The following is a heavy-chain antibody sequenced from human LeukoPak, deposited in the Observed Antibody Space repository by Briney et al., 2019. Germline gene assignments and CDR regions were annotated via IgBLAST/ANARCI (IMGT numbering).Heavy chain of an antibody. CDR3: ARDQAGLDY. J-gene: IGHJ4*02. V-gene: IGHV6-1*01. Sequence: SQTLSLTCAISGDSVSSNSAAWNWIRHSPSRGLEGLGRTYYRSKWYNDYAESVKSRINIKPDTSKNQFSLQLNSVTPEDTAVYYCARDQAGLDYWGQGTLVTVSS. CDR2: TYYRSKWYN. D-gene: IGHD6-13*01. CDR1: GDSVSSNSAA.